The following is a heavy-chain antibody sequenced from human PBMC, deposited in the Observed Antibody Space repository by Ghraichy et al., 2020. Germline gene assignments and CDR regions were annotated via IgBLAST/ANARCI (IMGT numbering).Heavy chain of an antibody. CDR1: GYSISSGYY. CDR3: ARDMSSSGRHIDY. D-gene: IGHD6-19*01. J-gene: IGHJ4*02. V-gene: IGHV4-38-2*02. CDR2: IYHSGST. Sequence: SQTLSLTCTVSGYSISSGYYWGWIRQPPGKGLEWIGSIYHSGSTYYNPSLKSRVTISVDTSKNQFSLKLSSVTAADTAVYYCARDMSSSGRHIDYWGQGTLVTVSS.